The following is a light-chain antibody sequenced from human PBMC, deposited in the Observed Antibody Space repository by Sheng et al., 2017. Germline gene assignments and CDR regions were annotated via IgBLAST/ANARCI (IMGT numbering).Light chain of an antibody. CDR1: QSIGSN. Sequence: EIVLTQSPGTLSLSPGEGVTLSCRASQSIGSNLAWFQQRPGQAPRLLMYDASKRATGIPARFSASGSGTDFPLTISSLEPEDFGIYYCQQSSNWPLTFGGGTKVEIK. CDR3: QQSSNWPLT. J-gene: IGKJ4*01. CDR2: DAS. V-gene: IGKV3-11*01.